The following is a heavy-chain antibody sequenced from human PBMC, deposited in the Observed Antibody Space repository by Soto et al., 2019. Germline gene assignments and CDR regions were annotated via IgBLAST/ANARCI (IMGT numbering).Heavy chain of an antibody. CDR2: FDPEDGET. J-gene: IGHJ4*02. CDR1: GYTLTELS. V-gene: IGHV1-24*01. CDR3: ATDYSSGWSAFFDY. Sequence: ASVKVSCKVSGYTLTELSMHWVRQAPGKGLEWMGGFDPEDGETIYAQKFQGRVTMTEDTSTDTAYMELSSLRSEDTAVYYCATDYSSGWSAFFDYWGQGTLVTVSS. D-gene: IGHD6-19*01.